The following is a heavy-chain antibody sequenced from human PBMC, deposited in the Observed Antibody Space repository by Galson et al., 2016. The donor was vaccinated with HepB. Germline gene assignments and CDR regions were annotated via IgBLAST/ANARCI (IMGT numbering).Heavy chain of an antibody. J-gene: IGHJ4*02. V-gene: IGHV3-74*01. CDR2: ITNDGSNI. D-gene: IGHD1-26*01. CDR3: TRDCRYSGTYGTLD. Sequence: SLRLSCAASGFTFSTYWMHWVRQAPGKGLEWVSRITNDGSNITYADSVKGRFTISRDNAKNTLHLQMNSLRAEDTAVYYCTRDCRYSGTYGTLDWGQGTLVTVSS. CDR1: GFTFSTYW.